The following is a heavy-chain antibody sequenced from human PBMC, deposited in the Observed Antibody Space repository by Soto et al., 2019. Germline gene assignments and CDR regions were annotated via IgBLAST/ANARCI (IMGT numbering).Heavy chain of an antibody. V-gene: IGHV4-39*01. CDR1: CDSISCIWYN. Sequence: KPWETLSLTCAVSCDSISCIWYNWGWIRQSTGTGLWWSRSRSSSADTAYSPPRARRVCTALDTSKHQFSLKLNSVTVADTAMYLCVRHLPSVERYFCDYWGQGILVTVSS. D-gene: IGHD1-1*01. CDR2: RSSSADT. J-gene: IGHJ4*02. CDR3: VRHLPSVERYFCDY.